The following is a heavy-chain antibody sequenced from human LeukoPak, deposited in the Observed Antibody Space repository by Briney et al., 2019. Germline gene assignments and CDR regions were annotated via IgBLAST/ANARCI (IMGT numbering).Heavy chain of an antibody. J-gene: IGHJ4*02. Sequence: SETLSLTCAVYGGSFSGYSWSWIRQPPGKGLEWIGEINHSGSTNYNPSLKSRVTISVDTSKNQFSLRLNSVTAADTAVYYCARAVGDSGHGRCFDYWGQGTLVTVSS. V-gene: IGHV4-34*01. CDR1: GGSFSGYS. CDR3: ARAVGDSGHGRCFDY. CDR2: INHSGST. D-gene: IGHD5-12*01.